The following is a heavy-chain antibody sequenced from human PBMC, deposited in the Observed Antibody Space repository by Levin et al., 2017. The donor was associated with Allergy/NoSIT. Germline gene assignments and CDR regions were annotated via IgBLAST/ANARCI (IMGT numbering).Heavy chain of an antibody. CDR2: ISSGSVTI. CDR1: GFTLSTYS. V-gene: IGHV3-48*04. J-gene: IGHJ4*02. Sequence: GGSLRLSCAASGFTLSTYSMNWVRQAPGKGLEWVSYISSGSVTIYYADSVKGRFTISRDNAKNSLYLQMYSLRAEDTAVYYCARDREWVYDYWGQGTLVTVSS. CDR3: ARDREWVYDY. D-gene: IGHD3-3*01.